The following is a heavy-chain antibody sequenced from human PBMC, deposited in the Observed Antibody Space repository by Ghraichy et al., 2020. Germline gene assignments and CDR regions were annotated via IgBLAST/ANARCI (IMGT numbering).Heavy chain of an antibody. CDR2: ISWNSGSI. Sequence: GGSLRLSCAASGFTFDDYAMHWVRQAPGKGLEWVSGISWNSGSIGYADSVKGRFTISRDNAKNSLYLQMNSLRAEDTALYYCAKDIFYDDYSNYVARGGSGAFDIWGQGTMVTVSS. CDR3: AKDIFYDDYSNYVARGGSGAFDI. CDR1: GFTFDDYA. J-gene: IGHJ3*02. V-gene: IGHV3-9*01. D-gene: IGHD4-11*01.